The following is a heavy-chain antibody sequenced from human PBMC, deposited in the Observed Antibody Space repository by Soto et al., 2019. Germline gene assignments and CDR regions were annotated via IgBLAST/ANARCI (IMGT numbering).Heavy chain of an antibody. D-gene: IGHD4-17*01. J-gene: IGHJ4*02. Sequence: VQLVQSGAEVEKPGSSAKVSCKASGHTSNKYSITWVRQVPGQGLEWMGGIIPIFGITNYAQKFKGRVTITADTSTSTAYMELSSLRSEETAVYYCALGTNGDSGDYVPFDYWGQGTLVTVSS. CDR1: GHTSNKYS. V-gene: IGHV1-69*17. CDR2: IIPIFGIT. CDR3: ALGTNGDSGDYVPFDY.